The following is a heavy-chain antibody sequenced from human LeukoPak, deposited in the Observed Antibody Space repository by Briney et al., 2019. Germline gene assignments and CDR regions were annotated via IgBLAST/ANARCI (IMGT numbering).Heavy chain of an antibody. CDR1: GYTFTSYG. CDR2: IGTYNGNT. CDR3: ARASPRGSYYFYGMDV. V-gene: IGHV1-18*01. J-gene: IGHJ6*02. D-gene: IGHD3-16*01. Sequence: GASVKVSCKASGYTFTSYGISWVRQAPGQGLEWMGWIGTYNGNTNYAQKLQGRVTMTTDTSTSTAYMELRSLRSDDTAVYYCARASPRGSYYFYGMDVWGQGTTVTVSS.